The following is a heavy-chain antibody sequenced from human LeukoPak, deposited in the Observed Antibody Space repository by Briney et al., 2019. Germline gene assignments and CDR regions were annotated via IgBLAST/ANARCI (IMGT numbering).Heavy chain of an antibody. CDR3: ARAEMATIDLDY. CDR1: GYTFTSYY. Sequence: ASVKVSCKASGYTFTSYYMHWVRQAPGQGLEWMGWINPNSGGTNYAQKFQGRVTMTRDTSISTAYMELSRLRSDDTAVYYCARAEMATIDLDYWGQGTLVTVSS. J-gene: IGHJ4*02. V-gene: IGHV1-2*02. CDR2: INPNSGGT. D-gene: IGHD5-24*01.